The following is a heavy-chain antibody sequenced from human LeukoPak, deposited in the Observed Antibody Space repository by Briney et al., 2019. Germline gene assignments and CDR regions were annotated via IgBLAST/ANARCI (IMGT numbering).Heavy chain of an antibody. V-gene: IGHV3-64*01. J-gene: IGHJ4*02. D-gene: IGHD2-21*02. CDR1: GFTFSSYA. CDR3: ARSSEEHIVVVTAIDY. Sequence: GGSLRLSCAASGFTFSSYAMHWVRQAPGKGLEYVSAISSNGGSTYYANSVKGRFTISRDNSKNTLYLQMGSLRAEDMAVYYCARSSEEHIVVVTAIDYWGQGTLVTVSS. CDR2: ISSNGGST.